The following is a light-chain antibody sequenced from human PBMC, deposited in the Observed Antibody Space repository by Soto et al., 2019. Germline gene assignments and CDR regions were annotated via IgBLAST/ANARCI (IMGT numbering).Light chain of an antibody. CDR1: QSVSSN. CDR3: QQYNNWPPWT. Sequence: EIVMTQTPATLSASPGERATLSCRASQSVSSNLAWYQQKPGQAPRLLIYGASTRATGIPARFSGSGSGTEFTLTISSLQSEDFAVYYCQQYNNWPPWTCGQGTKV. CDR2: GAS. J-gene: IGKJ1*01. V-gene: IGKV3D-15*01.